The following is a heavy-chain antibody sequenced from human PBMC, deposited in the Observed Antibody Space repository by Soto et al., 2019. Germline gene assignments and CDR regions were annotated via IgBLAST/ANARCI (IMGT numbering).Heavy chain of an antibody. D-gene: IGHD3-22*01. Sequence: GGSLRLSCAASGFSFGSYGMHWVRQAPGKGLEWVAHIWYDGTNKYYADSVKGRFTISRDSSKNTLYLQMNSLRTEDTAVYHCARKDYDSSGQGAFDMWGQGTMVTVSS. CDR2: IWYDGTNK. CDR3: ARKDYDSSGQGAFDM. CDR1: GFSFGSYG. J-gene: IGHJ3*02. V-gene: IGHV3-33*01.